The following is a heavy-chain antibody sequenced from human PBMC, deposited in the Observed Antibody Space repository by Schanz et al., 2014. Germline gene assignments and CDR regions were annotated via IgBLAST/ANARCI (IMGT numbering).Heavy chain of an antibody. V-gene: IGHV3-48*01. Sequence: EVQLLESGGGLVQPGGSLRLSCAASGFNFNNFAMTWVRQAPGKGLEWVSYISSSSSTRYYADSVKGRFTMSRDNAKNSVFLQMNSLRAEDTAVYYCVRDSFFAFDYWGQGTLVTVSS. CDR3: VRDSFFAFDY. CDR2: ISSSSSTR. J-gene: IGHJ4*02. D-gene: IGHD3-3*01. CDR1: GFNFNNFA.